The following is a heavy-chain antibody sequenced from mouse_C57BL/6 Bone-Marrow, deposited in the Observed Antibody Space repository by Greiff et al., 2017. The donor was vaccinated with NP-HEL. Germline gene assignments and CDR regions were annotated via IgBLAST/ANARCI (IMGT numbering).Heavy chain of an antibody. V-gene: IGHV5-4*03. J-gene: IGHJ4*01. CDR1: GFTFSSYA. CDR3: ARSPLLLYYAMDY. D-gene: IGHD2-10*01. CDR2: ISDGGSYT. Sequence: DVMLVESGGGLVKPGGSLKLSCAASGFTFSSYAMSWVRQTPEKRLEWVATISDGGSYTYYPDNVKGRFTISRDNAKNNLYLQKSHLKSEDTAIYYCARSPLLLYYAMDYWGQGTSVTVSS.